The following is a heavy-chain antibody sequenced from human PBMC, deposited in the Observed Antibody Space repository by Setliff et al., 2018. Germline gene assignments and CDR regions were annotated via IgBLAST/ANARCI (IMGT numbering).Heavy chain of an antibody. D-gene: IGHD3-3*01. CDR3: AGVSMYYNFWSGYYGERGEYFDY. CDR1: GGSISSYY. CDR2: IYYSGST. J-gene: IGHJ4*02. V-gene: IGHV4-59*01. Sequence: PSETLSLTCTVSGGSISSYYWSWIRQPPGKGLEWIGYIYYSGSTNYNPSLKSRVTISVDTSKNQFSLKLSSVTAADTAVYYCAGVSMYYNFWSGYYGERGEYFDYWGQGTLVTVSS.